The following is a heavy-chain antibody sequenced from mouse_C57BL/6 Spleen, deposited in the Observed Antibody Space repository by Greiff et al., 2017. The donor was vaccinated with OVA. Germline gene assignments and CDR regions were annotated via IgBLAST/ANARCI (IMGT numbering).Heavy chain of an antibody. D-gene: IGHD1-1*01. CDR3: ARHENGSSSDAMYY. V-gene: IGHV5-2*01. CDR2: INSDGGST. J-gene: IGHJ4*01. Sequence: EVKLMESGGGLVQPGESLKLSCESTEYEFTSHDMSWVRKTPEKRLELVAAINSDGGSTSYPDTMERRFIISRDNTKKTLYLQMSSLRSEDTALYYCARHENGSSSDAMYYWGQGTSVTVSS. CDR1: EYEFTSHD.